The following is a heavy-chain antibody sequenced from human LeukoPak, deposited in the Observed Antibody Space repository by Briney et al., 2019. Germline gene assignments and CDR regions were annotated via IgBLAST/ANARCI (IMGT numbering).Heavy chain of an antibody. D-gene: IGHD4-23*01. J-gene: IGHJ6*03. CDR1: GGSISSSSYY. CDR2: IYYSGST. Sequence: SETLSLTCTVSGGSISSSSYYWGWIRQPPGKGLEWIGSIYYSGSTNYNPSLKSPVTISVDTSKNQFSLKLSSVTAADTAVYYCARESGGMVSYYYYMDVWGKGTTVTISS. V-gene: IGHV4-39*07. CDR3: ARESGGMVSYYYYMDV.